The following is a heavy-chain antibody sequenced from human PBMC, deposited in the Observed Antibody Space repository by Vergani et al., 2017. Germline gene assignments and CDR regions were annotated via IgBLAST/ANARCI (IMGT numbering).Heavy chain of an antibody. CDR2: IYYSGST. D-gene: IGHD6-19*01. V-gene: IGHV4-59*01. CDR1: GGSISSYY. J-gene: IGHJ5*01. CDR3: ARAAGYSGGWYDC. Sequence: QVQLQESGPGLVKPSETLSLTCTVSGGSISSYYWSWIRQPPGKGLDWIGYIYYSGSTNYNPSLKSRVPISVDTSKNQFSLKLRSGNAADTAVYYCARAAGYSGGWYDCWGQGTLVTFSS.